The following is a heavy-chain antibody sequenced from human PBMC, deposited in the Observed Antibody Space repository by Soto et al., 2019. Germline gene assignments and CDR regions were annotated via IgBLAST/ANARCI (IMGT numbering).Heavy chain of an antibody. Sequence: GASVKVSCKASGYTFTSYGISWVRQAPGQGLEWMGWISAYNGNTNYAQKLQGRVTMTTDTSTSTAYMELRSLRSDDTAVYYCAGDSRITMIVVVNYYYYGMDVWGQGTTVTVSS. D-gene: IGHD3-22*01. CDR2: ISAYNGNT. CDR1: GYTFTSYG. CDR3: AGDSRITMIVVVNYYYYGMDV. V-gene: IGHV1-18*01. J-gene: IGHJ6*02.